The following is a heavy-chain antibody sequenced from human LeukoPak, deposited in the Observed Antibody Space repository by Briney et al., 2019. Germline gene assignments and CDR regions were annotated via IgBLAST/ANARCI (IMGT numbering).Heavy chain of an antibody. CDR3: AREIPESYYFDY. CDR2: IKLGGSTT. Sequence: ASVKVSCKASGYTFTNYYTHWVRQAPGQGLEWMGIIKLGGSTTTCTQKIQYTQKFQDRVTMTWDTSTSTAYMDLSSLRSEDAAVYYCAREIPESYYFDYWGQGTLVTVSS. CDR1: GYTFTNYY. V-gene: IGHV1-46*03. D-gene: IGHD1-14*01. J-gene: IGHJ4*02.